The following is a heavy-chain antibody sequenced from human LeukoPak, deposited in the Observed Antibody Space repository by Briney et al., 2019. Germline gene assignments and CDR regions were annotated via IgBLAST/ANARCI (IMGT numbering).Heavy chain of an antibody. Sequence: PSETLSLTCAVYGGSFSGYYWSWIRQPPGKGLEWIGYIYYSGSTNYNPSLKSRVTISVDTSKNQFSLKLSSVTAADTAVYYCARGVPSYYYDSSGLYYMDVWGKGTTVTVSS. CDR2: IYYSGST. V-gene: IGHV4-59*01. CDR3: ARGVPSYYYDSSGLYYMDV. D-gene: IGHD3-22*01. J-gene: IGHJ6*03. CDR1: GGSFSGYY.